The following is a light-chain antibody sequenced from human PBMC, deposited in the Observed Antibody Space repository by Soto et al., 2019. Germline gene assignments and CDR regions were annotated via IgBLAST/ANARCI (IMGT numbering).Light chain of an antibody. V-gene: IGKV3-20*01. CDR1: QSVSSSY. CDR3: QQYGSSPRT. J-gene: IGKJ1*01. Sequence: EIVFTQSPGTLSLSPAERSTLSCRASQSVSSSYLAWYQQKPGQAPRLLIYGASSRATGIPDRFSGSGSGTDFTLTISRLEPEDFAVYYCQQYGSSPRTFGQGTKVDIK. CDR2: GAS.